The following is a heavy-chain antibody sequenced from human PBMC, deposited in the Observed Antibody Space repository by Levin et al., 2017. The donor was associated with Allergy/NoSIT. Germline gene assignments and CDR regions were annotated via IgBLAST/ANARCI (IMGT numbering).Heavy chain of an antibody. CDR2: IYSGGST. CDR3: ARERGYGDYYMDV. J-gene: IGHJ6*03. Sequence: GGSLRLSCAASGFTVSSNYMSWVRQAPGKGLEWVSVIYSGGSTYYADSVKGRFTISRDNSKNTLYLQMNSLRAEDTAVYYCARERGYGDYYMDVWGKGTTVTVSS. V-gene: IGHV3-53*01. D-gene: IGHD4-17*01. CDR1: GFTVSSNY.